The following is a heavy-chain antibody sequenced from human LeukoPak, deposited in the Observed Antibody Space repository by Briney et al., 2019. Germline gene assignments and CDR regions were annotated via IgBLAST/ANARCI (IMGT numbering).Heavy chain of an antibody. CDR3: ARDRNHYSSFDY. CDR1: GGSFSGYY. J-gene: IGHJ4*02. V-gene: IGHV4-34*01. CDR2: INHSGST. D-gene: IGHD1-14*01. Sequence: SETLSLTCAVYGGSFSGYYWSWIRQPPGKGLEWIGEINHSGSTNYNPSLKSRVTISVDTSKNQFSLKLSSVTAADTAVYYCARDRNHYSSFDYRGQGTLVTVSS.